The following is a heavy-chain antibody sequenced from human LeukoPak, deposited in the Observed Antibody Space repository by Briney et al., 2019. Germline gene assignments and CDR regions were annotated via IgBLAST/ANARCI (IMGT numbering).Heavy chain of an antibody. J-gene: IGHJ4*02. Sequence: GGSLRLSCAASGFTFGDYAMHWVRQAPGKGLEWVSGISWNSGTIYYADSVKGRFTISRDDAKNSLYLQMHSLRAEDTALYYCAKRSAAGTVGYFDYWGQGTLVTVSS. V-gene: IGHV3-9*01. CDR2: ISWNSGTI. CDR3: AKRSAAGTVGYFDY. CDR1: GFTFGDYA. D-gene: IGHD6-13*01.